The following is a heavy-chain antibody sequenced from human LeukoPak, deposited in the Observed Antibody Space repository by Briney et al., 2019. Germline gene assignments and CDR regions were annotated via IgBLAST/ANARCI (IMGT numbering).Heavy chain of an antibody. D-gene: IGHD5-24*01. CDR1: GYTFTDYY. CDR2: INPKSGGT. J-gene: IGHJ4*02. Sequence: ASVKVSCKASGYTFTDYYMHWVRQAPGQGLEWMGWINPKSGGTNYAQRSQGRVTMTRDTSINTAYMELSRLTSDDSAVYYCARGRDAIDYWGQGTLVTVSS. V-gene: IGHV1-2*02. CDR3: ARGRDAIDY.